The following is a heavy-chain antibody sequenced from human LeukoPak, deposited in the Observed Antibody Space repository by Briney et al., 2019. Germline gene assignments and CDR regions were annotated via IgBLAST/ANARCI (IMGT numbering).Heavy chain of an antibody. J-gene: IGHJ4*02. Sequence: GGSLRLSCAASGFTFSDYSMNWVRQAPGKGLEWVSVISSSSSTLYYADSVKGPFTISRDNAQNSVYLQMNSLRAEDTAVYYCARETRRGTNFDYWGQGTQVTVSS. CDR3: ARETRRGTNFDY. CDR1: GFTFSDYS. CDR2: ISSSSSTL. V-gene: IGHV3-48*01.